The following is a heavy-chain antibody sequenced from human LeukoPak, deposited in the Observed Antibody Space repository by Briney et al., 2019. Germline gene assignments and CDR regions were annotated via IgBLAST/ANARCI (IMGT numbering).Heavy chain of an antibody. Sequence: GGSLRLXCAASGFTFDDYGMSWIRQAPGKGLEWVSGINWNGGSTGYADSVKGRFTISRDYAKNSLYLQMNSLRAEDTALYYCAREMCYDSSGYYHDAFDIWGQGTMVTVSS. J-gene: IGHJ3*02. CDR2: INWNGGST. V-gene: IGHV3-20*04. D-gene: IGHD3-22*01. CDR1: GFTFDDYG. CDR3: AREMCYDSSGYYHDAFDI.